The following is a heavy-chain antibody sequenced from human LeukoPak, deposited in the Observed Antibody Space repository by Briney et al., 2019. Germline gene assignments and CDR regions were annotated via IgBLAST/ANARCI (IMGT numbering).Heavy chain of an antibody. CDR1: GFTFSDYY. J-gene: IGHJ3*02. D-gene: IGHD4-17*01. CDR3: ARWGLNDCGDNDAFDI. Sequence: GGSLRLSCAASGFTFSDYYMSWIRQAPGKGLEWVSYISSSSSYTNYADSVKGRFTISRDNAKNSLYLQMNSLRAEDTAVYYCARWGLNDCGDNDAFDIWGQGTMVTVSA. CDR2: ISSSSSYT. V-gene: IGHV3-11*03.